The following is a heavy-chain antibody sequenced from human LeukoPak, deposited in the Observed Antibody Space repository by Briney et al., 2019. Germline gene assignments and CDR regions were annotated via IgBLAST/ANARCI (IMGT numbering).Heavy chain of an antibody. CDR2: ISSGGTYK. J-gene: IGHJ4*02. Sequence: GGSLRLSCAASGFTFSDYTMNWVRQAPGKGLEWVSSISSGGTYKYYADSVKGRFTISRDNAQNSLYLQMNSLRAEDTAVYYCARGVRAVAGTVGVGYWGQGTLVTVSS. V-gene: IGHV3-21*01. CDR1: GFTFSDYT. D-gene: IGHD6-19*01. CDR3: ARGVRAVAGTVGVGY.